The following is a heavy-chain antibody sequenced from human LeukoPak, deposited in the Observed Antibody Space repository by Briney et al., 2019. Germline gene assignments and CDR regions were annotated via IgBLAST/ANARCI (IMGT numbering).Heavy chain of an antibody. Sequence: GGSLRLSCAASGFTFSSYAMSWVRQAPGKGLEWVSAISGSGGSTYYADSVKGRFTISRDNSKNTLYLQMNGLRAEDTAVYYCARDPTPTQLWFRGTFDYWGQGALVTVSS. V-gene: IGHV3-23*01. D-gene: IGHD5-18*01. CDR2: ISGSGGST. CDR1: GFTFSSYA. J-gene: IGHJ4*02. CDR3: ARDPTPTQLWFRGTFDY.